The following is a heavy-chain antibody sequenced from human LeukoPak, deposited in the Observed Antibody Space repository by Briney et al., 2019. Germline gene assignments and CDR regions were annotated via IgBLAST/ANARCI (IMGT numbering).Heavy chain of an antibody. Sequence: GGSLRLSCAASGFTFSSYWMSWVRQAPGKGLEWVANIKQDGSEKYYVDSVKGRFTISRDNAKNSLYLQMNSLRAEDTAVCYCAREPRSRYYYGSGASWFDPWGQGTLVTVSS. CDR1: GFTFSSYW. J-gene: IGHJ5*02. D-gene: IGHD3-10*01. V-gene: IGHV3-7*01. CDR2: IKQDGSEK. CDR3: AREPRSRYYYGSGASWFDP.